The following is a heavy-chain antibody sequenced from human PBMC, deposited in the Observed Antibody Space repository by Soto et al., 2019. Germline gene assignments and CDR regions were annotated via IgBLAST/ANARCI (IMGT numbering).Heavy chain of an antibody. D-gene: IGHD3-10*01. CDR2: IIPIFGTA. J-gene: IGHJ6*02. CDR3: ALPYITMVRGSSISGVGLYGMDV. Sequence: SVKVSCKASGGTFSIYAISCVLQAPGQGLEWMGGIIPIFGTANYAQKFQGRVTITADESTSTAYMELSSLRSEDTAVYYCALPYITMVRGSSISGVGLYGMDVWGQGTTVTVSS. CDR1: GGTFSIYA. V-gene: IGHV1-69*13.